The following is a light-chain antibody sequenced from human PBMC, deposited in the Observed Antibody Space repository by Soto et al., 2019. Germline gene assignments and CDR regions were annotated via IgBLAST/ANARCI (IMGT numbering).Light chain of an antibody. CDR3: ASYTTTGTVL. CDR2: DVT. CDR1: SSDVGGYNY. V-gene: IGLV2-14*01. J-gene: IGLJ3*02. Sequence: QSVLTQPASVSGSPGQSITISCTGTSSDVGGYNYVSWYQQHPGKAPKLMIYDVTNRPSGISNRFSGSKFDNTASLTISGLQAEDEADYYCASYTTTGTVLFGAGTQLTV.